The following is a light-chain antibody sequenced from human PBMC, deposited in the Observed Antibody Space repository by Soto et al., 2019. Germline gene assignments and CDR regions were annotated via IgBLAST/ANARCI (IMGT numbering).Light chain of an antibody. J-gene: IGLJ2*01. CDR1: SSDVGGYNY. Sequence: QSALTQPASVSGSPGQSITISCTGTSSDVGGYNYVSWYQQHPGKAPKVIIYDVSNRPSGVSNRFSGSKSGNTASLTISGLQAEDEADYSCSSYTSSGSFVVFGGGTKLT. V-gene: IGLV2-14*01. CDR2: DVS. CDR3: SSYTSSGSFVV.